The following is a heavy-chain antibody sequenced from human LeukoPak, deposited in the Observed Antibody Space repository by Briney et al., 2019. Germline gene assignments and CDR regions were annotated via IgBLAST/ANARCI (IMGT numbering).Heavy chain of an antibody. Sequence: SQTLSLTCTVSGGSISSGGYYWSWIRQHPGKGLEWIGYIYYSGSTYYNPSLKSRVTISVDRSKNQFSLKLSSVTAADTAVYYCARGPLYCSGGSCYEYYGMDVWGQGTTVTVSS. V-gene: IGHV4-31*03. J-gene: IGHJ6*02. CDR1: GGSISSGGYY. CDR3: ARGPLYCSGGSCYEYYGMDV. CDR2: IYYSGST. D-gene: IGHD2-15*01.